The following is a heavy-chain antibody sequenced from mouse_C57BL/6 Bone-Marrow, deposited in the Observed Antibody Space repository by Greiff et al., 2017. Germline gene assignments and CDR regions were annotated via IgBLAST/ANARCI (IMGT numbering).Heavy chain of an antibody. Sequence: QVQLKESGPGLVQPSQSLSITCTVSGFSLTSYGVHWVRQSPGKGLEWLGVIWRGGSTDYNAAFISRLSISKDNSKSQVFFKMNSLQADDTAIYYCAKDGYYPAWFAYWGQGTLVTVSA. CDR1: GFSLTSYG. CDR2: IWRGGST. D-gene: IGHD2-3*01. V-gene: IGHV2-2*01. CDR3: AKDGYYPAWFAY. J-gene: IGHJ3*01.